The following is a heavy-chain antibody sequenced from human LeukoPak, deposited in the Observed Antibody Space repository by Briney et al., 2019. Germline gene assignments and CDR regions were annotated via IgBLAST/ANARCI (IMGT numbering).Heavy chain of an antibody. Sequence: GASVKVSCKASGGTFSSYAISWVRQAPGQGLEWMRGIIPIFGTANYAQKFQGRVTITADESTSTAYMELSSLRSEDTAVYYCAREKLVYYYDSSGYSRQQYYFDYWGQGTLVTVSS. CDR3: AREKLVYYYDSSGYSRQQYYFDY. J-gene: IGHJ4*02. D-gene: IGHD3-22*01. CDR1: GGTFSSYA. CDR2: IIPIFGTA. V-gene: IGHV1-69*13.